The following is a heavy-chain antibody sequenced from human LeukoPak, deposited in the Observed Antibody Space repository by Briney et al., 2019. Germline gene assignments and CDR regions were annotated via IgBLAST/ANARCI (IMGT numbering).Heavy chain of an antibody. CDR3: AKEDGATVDY. D-gene: IGHD1-26*01. V-gene: IGHV3-30*18. CDR1: GFTFSNYA. Sequence: PGGSLRLSCVASGFTFSNYAMSWVRQAPGEGLEWVAVISYDGSNKYYADSVKGRFTISRDNSKNTLYLQMNSLRAEDTAVYYCAKEDGATVDYWGQGTLVTVSS. CDR2: ISYDGSNK. J-gene: IGHJ4*02.